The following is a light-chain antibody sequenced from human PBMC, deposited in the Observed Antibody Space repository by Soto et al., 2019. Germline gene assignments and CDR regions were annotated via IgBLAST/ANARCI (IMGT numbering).Light chain of an antibody. CDR3: QQYENLPT. CDR1: QNINNY. CDR2: DAS. Sequence: DIQMTQSPSSLSVSFGDRVTITCQASQNINNYLNWYQQKPGRAPKLLIYDASNLEAGVPSRFRGSGSGTDFTFTISRLKPEDIATYYCQQYENLPTFGQGTRLEIK. V-gene: IGKV1-33*01. J-gene: IGKJ5*01.